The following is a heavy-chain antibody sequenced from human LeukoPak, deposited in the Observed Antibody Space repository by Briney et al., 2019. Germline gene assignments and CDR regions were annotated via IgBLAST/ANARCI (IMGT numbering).Heavy chain of an antibody. CDR3: ARQGELLWAYYFDY. D-gene: IGHD1-26*01. CDR2: IYYSGST. Sequence: SETLSLTCTVSGGSISSYYWSWIRQPPGKGLEWIGYIYYSGSTNYNPSLKSRVTISVDTSKNQFSLKLSSVTAADTAVYYCARQGELLWAYYFDYWGQGTLVTVSS. CDR1: GGSISSYY. V-gene: IGHV4-59*08. J-gene: IGHJ4*02.